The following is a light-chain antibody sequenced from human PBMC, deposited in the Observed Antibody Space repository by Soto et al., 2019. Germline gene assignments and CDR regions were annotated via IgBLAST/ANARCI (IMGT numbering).Light chain of an antibody. V-gene: IGLV2-8*01. CDR3: YSYAGSHNV. Sequence: QSALTQPPSASGSPGQSVTISCTGTSSDVGGYNYVSWYQQHPGRAPRLMIYEVNKRPSGVHDRFSGSKSGDTASLTVSGLQAEDEADYYCYSYAGSHNVFGTGTKVTVL. J-gene: IGLJ1*01. CDR1: SSDVGGYNY. CDR2: EVN.